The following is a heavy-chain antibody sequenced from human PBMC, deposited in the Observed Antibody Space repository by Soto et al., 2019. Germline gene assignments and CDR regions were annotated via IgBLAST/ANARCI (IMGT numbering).Heavy chain of an antibody. CDR1: DFTFRNYW. V-gene: IGHV3-7*03. J-gene: IGHJ4*02. D-gene: IGHD2-15*01. Sequence: EVQLVESGGDLVQPGGSLRLSCAASDFTFRNYWMNWVRQAPGKGLEWVANIKPDGSATNYVDSVKGRSTISRDNVKNSVSLQMNSLRAEDTAVYFCFGGGGGPQWGQGTLVTVSS. CDR3: FGGGGGPQ. CDR2: IKPDGSAT.